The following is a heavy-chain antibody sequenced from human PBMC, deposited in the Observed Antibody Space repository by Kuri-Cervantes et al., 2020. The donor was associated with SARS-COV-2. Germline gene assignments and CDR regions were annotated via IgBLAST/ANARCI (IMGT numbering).Heavy chain of an antibody. CDR3: ARKSNYHGPIDY. CDR1: GFTFSSYG. D-gene: IGHD4-11*01. CDR2: IRYDGSNK. V-gene: IGHV3-30*02. Sequence: GESLKISCAASGFTFSSYGMHWVRQAPGKGLEWVAFIRYDGSNKYYADSVKGRFTISRDNSKNTLYLQMNSLRAEDTAVYYCARKSNYHGPIDYWGQGTLVTVSS. J-gene: IGHJ4*02.